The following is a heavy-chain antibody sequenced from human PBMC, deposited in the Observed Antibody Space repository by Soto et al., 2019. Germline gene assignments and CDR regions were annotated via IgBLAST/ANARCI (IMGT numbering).Heavy chain of an antibody. J-gene: IGHJ4*02. CDR3: ARARSALTY. V-gene: IGHV3-30-3*01. Sequence: QVQLVESGGGVVQPGRSLRLSCAAAGFTFSSYAMHWVRQAPGQGLEWVAVISSDGSNKYSADSLKGRFTISRDNSKNTLYLQMNSLRAEATDVYYCARARSALTYWGQGTLVTVSS. CDR1: GFTFSSYA. D-gene: IGHD3-9*01. CDR2: ISSDGSNK.